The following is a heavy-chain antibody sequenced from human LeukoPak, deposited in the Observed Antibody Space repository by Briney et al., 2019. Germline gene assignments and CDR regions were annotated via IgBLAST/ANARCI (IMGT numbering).Heavy chain of an antibody. V-gene: IGHV3-9*01. Sequence: GGSLRLSCAASGFTFDDYAMHWVRQAPGKGLEWVSGISWDSGSIGYADSVKGRFTISRDNAKNSLYLQMNSLRAEDTALYYCTRGDCSGGSCYRDPYGMDVWGQGTTVTVSS. CDR1: GFTFDDYA. D-gene: IGHD2-15*01. CDR2: ISWDSGSI. CDR3: TRGDCSGGSCYRDPYGMDV. J-gene: IGHJ6*02.